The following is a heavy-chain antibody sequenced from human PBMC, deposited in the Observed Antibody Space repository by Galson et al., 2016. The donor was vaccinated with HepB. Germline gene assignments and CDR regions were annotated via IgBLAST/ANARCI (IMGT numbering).Heavy chain of an antibody. V-gene: IGHV3-66*04. CDR1: GFTVSSNY. Sequence: LRLSCAASGFTVSSNYMNWVRQAPGKGLEYVSIIYSGGNTYYADSVTGRFTLSRDNSKNTLYLQMNSLRAEDTAVYYCARQADFYYAMDVWGQGTTVTVSS. CDR2: IYSGGNT. J-gene: IGHJ6*02. CDR3: ARQADFYYAMDV.